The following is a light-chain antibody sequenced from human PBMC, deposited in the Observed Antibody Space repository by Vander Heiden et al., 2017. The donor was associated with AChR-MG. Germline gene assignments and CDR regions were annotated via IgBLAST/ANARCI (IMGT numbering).Light chain of an antibody. CDR1: SSNIGANY. CDR2: SNT. J-gene: IGLJ2*01. Sequence: QSVLTQPPSASATPGQRVTSSCSGSSSNIGANYVFWYQQLPGTAPKAVLYSNTQRPSGVPDRFSGTKSGTSASLAISGLRSEDEATYYCASWDDSLNCVVFGRGTKLTVL. CDR3: ASWDDSLNCVV. V-gene: IGLV1-47*02.